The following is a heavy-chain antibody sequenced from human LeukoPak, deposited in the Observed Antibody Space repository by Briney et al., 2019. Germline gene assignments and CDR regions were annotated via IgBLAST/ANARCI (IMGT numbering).Heavy chain of an antibody. D-gene: IGHD3-22*01. CDR1: GGSFSGYY. J-gene: IGHJ4*02. V-gene: IGHV4-34*01. CDR3: AREGYYYYDY. Sequence: SETLPLTCAVYGGSFSGYYWSWIRQPPGKGLEWIGEINHSGSTNYNPSLKSRVTISVDTSKNQFSLKLSSVTAADTAVYYCAREGYYYYDYWGQGTLVTVSS. CDR2: INHSGST.